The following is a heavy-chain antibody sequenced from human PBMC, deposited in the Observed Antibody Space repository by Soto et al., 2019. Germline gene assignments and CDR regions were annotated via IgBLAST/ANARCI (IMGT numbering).Heavy chain of an antibody. V-gene: IGHV1-46*01. CDR3: ARGREDYDSSGYYYVGWFDP. J-gene: IGHJ5*02. CDR2: INPSGGST. Sequence: QVQLVQSGAEVKKPGASVKVSCKASGYTFTSYYMHWVRQAPGQGLEWMGIINPSGGSTSYAQKFQGRVTMTRGTSTSTVYMELSSLRSEDTAVYYCARGREDYDSSGYYYVGWFDPWGQGTLVTVSS. D-gene: IGHD3-22*01. CDR1: GYTFTSYY.